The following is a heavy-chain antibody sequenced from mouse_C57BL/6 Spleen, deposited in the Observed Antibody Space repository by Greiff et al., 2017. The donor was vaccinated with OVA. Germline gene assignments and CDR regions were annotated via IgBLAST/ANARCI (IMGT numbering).Heavy chain of an antibody. CDR1: GYTFSSYW. Sequence: VQLQQSGAELVKPGASVKISCKASGYTFSSYWMTWVKQRPGKGLEWIGHIYPGDGDTNYNGKFKGKATLTVDTSSSTAYMQLSSLTFDDSAVYFFARGVITTVVANAMNYGGQGTSVTASS. J-gene: IGHJ4*01. CDR2: IYPGDGDT. D-gene: IGHD1-1*01. CDR3: ARGVITTVVANAMNY. V-gene: IGHV1-80*01.